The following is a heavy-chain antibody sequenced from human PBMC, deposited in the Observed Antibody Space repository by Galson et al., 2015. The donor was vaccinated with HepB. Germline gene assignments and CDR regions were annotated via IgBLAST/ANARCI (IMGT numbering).Heavy chain of an antibody. CDR1: GFTFSSYD. Sequence: SLRLSCAASGFTFSSYDMHWVRQATGKGLEWVSAIGTAGDPYYPGSVKGRFTISRENAKNSLYLQMNSLRAGDTAVYYCARGGYSSSWYGRYYYYGMDVWGQGTTVTVSS. CDR3: ARGGYSSSWYGRYYYYGMDV. D-gene: IGHD6-13*01. CDR2: IGTAGDP. J-gene: IGHJ6*02. V-gene: IGHV3-13*05.